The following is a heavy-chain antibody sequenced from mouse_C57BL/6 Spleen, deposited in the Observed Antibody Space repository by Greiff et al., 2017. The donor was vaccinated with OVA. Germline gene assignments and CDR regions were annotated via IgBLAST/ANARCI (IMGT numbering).Heavy chain of an antibody. D-gene: IGHD1-1*01. CDR1: GYAFTNYL. CDR3: ARSRYYGSTNWYFDV. V-gene: IGHV1-54*01. Sequence: VQLQQSGAELVRPGTSVKVSCKASGYAFTNYLIEWVKQRPGQGLEWIGVINPGSGGTNYNEKFKGKATLTADKSSSTAYMQLSSLTSEDSAVYFCARSRYYGSTNWYFDVWGTGTTVTVSS. CDR2: INPGSGGT. J-gene: IGHJ1*03.